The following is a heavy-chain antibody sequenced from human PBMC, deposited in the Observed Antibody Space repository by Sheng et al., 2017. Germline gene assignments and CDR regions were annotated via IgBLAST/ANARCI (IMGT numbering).Heavy chain of an antibody. CDR3: ARGLNGLYYYMDV. J-gene: IGHJ6*03. Sequence: QVQLVQSGAEVKKPGASVTVSCKASGYAFNTYGISWVRQAPGQGFEWMGWITIYNGNTNYAQKFQGRVTMTTDTSTKTAYMEVGSLKSDDTAVYYCARGLNGLYYYMDVWGQGTTGHRLL. CDR2: ITIYNGNT. CDR1: GYAFNTYG. V-gene: IGHV1-18*01. D-gene: IGHD2-8*01.